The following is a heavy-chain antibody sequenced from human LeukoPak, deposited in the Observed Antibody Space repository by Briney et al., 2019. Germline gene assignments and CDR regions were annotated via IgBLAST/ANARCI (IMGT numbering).Heavy chain of an antibody. V-gene: IGHV3-21*01. Sequence: GGSLRLSCAASGFTFSSYSMNWVRQAPGKGLEWVSSISSSSSYIYYADSVKGRFTISRDNAKNSLYLQMNSLRAEDTAVYYCAKDQSHYYDSSGYYYYYGMDVWGQGTTVTVSS. CDR3: AKDQSHYYDSSGYYYYYGMDV. CDR2: ISSSSSYI. D-gene: IGHD3-22*01. CDR1: GFTFSSYS. J-gene: IGHJ6*02.